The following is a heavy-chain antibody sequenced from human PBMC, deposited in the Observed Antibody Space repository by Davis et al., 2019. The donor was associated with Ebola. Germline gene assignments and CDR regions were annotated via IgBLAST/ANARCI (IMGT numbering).Heavy chain of an antibody. D-gene: IGHD1-26*01. V-gene: IGHV3-72*01. CDR2: IRNKASSYST. CDR3: ARATSGTYLLNY. CDR1: GFTLSDHY. Sequence: GESLKISCAASGFTLSDHYMDWVRQTPGLGLEWVGRIRNKASSYSTEYAASVKDRFIISRDDSKDSLYLQMNSLKTEETNVYYCARATSGTYLLNYWGQGTLVTVSS. J-gene: IGHJ4*02.